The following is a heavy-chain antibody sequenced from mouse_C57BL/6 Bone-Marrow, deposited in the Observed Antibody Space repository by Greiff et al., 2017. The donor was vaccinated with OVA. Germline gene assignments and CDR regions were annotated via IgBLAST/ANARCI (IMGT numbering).Heavy chain of an antibody. V-gene: IGHV1-66*01. CDR2: IYPGSGNT. Sequence: VHLVESGPELVKPGASVKISCKASGYSFTSYYIHWVKQRPGQGLEWIGWIYPGSGNTKYNEKFKGKATLTADTSSSPAYRQLSSLTSEDSAVYYCATGATDYCDYWGQGTTLTVSS. CDR1: GYSFTSYY. J-gene: IGHJ2*01. CDR3: ATGATDYCDY.